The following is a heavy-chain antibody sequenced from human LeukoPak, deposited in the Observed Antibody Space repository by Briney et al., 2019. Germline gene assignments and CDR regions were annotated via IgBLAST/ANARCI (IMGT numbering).Heavy chain of an antibody. J-gene: IGHJ4*02. CDR1: GFSFSRDW. D-gene: IGHD3-9*01. V-gene: IGHV3-7*01. Sequence: GGSLRLSCAASGFSFSRDWMTWVRQAPGKGLEWVANIKQDGSERYYVDSVKGRFTISRDNAKNSLYLQMNNLRAEDTALYYCTRDVGDTWGQGTLVTVSS. CDR3: TRDVGDT. CDR2: IKQDGSER.